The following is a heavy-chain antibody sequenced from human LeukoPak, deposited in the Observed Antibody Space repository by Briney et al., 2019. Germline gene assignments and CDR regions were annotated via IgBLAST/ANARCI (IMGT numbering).Heavy chain of an antibody. J-gene: IGHJ4*02. D-gene: IGHD1-26*01. Sequence: SQTLSLTCTVSGGSISSGSYYWSWIRQPGGKGLEWIVRIYTSGSTNYNPSLKSRVTISVDTSKNQFSLKLSSVTAADTAVYYCARGVGATTGFDYWGQGTLVTVSS. CDR1: GGSISSGSYY. V-gene: IGHV4-61*02. CDR2: IYTSGST. CDR3: ARGVGATTGFDY.